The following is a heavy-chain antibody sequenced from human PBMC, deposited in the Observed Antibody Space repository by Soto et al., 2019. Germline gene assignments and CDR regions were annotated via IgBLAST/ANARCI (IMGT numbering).Heavy chain of an antibody. CDR3: AKDRSSGSPYYGMDF. CDR1: GFTFGDYS. Sequence: GGSLRLSCAASGFTFGDYSIHWVRQVPWKGLEWVSGFKWNSVDVGYADSVKGRFTISRDNARNSLYLQMNSLRPEDTAVYYCAKDRSSGSPYYGMDFWGQGTMVTVSS. CDR2: FKWNSVDV. V-gene: IGHV3-9*01. D-gene: IGHD3-10*01. J-gene: IGHJ6*02.